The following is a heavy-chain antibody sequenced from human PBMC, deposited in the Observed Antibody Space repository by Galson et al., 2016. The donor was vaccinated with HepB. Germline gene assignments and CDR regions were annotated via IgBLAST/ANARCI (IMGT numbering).Heavy chain of an antibody. Sequence: SLRLSCAASGFTFSNYWMSWVRLAPGRGLEWVANIKEDGSKKYYVDSVKGRFIISRDNGKSALDLHMNSLRAEAKAVYYCVKTSNSVSGSILLDAFDIWGQGTMVTVSS. CDR3: VKTSNSVSGSILLDAFDI. CDR1: GFTFSNYW. D-gene: IGHD1-7*01. J-gene: IGHJ3*02. CDR2: IKEDGSKK. V-gene: IGHV3-7*03.